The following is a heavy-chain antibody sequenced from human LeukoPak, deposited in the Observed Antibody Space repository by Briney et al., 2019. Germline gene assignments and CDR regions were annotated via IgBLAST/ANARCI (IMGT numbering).Heavy chain of an antibody. V-gene: IGHV1-24*01. CDR1: GYTLTELS. Sequence: ASVKVSCKVSGYTLTELSMHWVRQAPGKGLEWMGGFDPEDGETIYAQKFQGRVTITADESTSTAYMELSSLRSEDTAVYYCAWVGSGVLYAFDIWGQGAMVTVSS. D-gene: IGHD3-3*01. J-gene: IGHJ3*02. CDR3: AWVGSGVLYAFDI. CDR2: FDPEDGET.